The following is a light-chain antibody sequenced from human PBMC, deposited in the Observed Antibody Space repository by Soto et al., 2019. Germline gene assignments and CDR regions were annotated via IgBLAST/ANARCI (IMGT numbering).Light chain of an antibody. CDR1: SSDVGGYNY. Sequence: QPVLTQPPSASGSPGQSVTISCTGTSSDVGGYNYVSWYQLHPGKAPKLIIYEVSKRPSGVPDHFSGSKSGNTASLTVSGLQADDEADYYCSSFGGSNHVVFGGGTNLTVL. V-gene: IGLV2-8*01. CDR2: EVS. CDR3: SSFGGSNHVV. J-gene: IGLJ2*01.